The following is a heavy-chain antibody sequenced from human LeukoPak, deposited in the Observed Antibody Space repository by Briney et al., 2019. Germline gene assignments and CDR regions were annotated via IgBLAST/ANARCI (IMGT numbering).Heavy chain of an antibody. CDR1: GGSISSYY. Sequence: SETLSLTCTVSGGSISSYYWSWIRQPAGKGLEWIGRIYTSGSTNYNPSLKSRVTMSVDTSKNQFSLKLSSVTAADTAVYYCAREIIYCSSTSCYAQLGFDYWGQGTLVTVSS. CDR3: AREIIYCSSTSCYAQLGFDY. V-gene: IGHV4-4*07. J-gene: IGHJ4*02. D-gene: IGHD2-2*01. CDR2: IYTSGST.